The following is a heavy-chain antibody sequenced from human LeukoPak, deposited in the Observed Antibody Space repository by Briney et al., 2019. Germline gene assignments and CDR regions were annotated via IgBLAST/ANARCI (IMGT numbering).Heavy chain of an antibody. CDR1: GYSISSGYY. D-gene: IGHD3-9*01. CDR2: IYYSGST. J-gene: IGHJ4*02. Sequence: SETLSLTCTVSGYSISSGYYWGWIRQPPGKGLEWIGSIYYSGSTYYNPSLKSRVTISVDTSKNQFSLKLSSVTAADTAVYYCASQLLTGYYRGGHYFDYWGQGTLVTVSS. V-gene: IGHV4-38-2*02. CDR3: ASQLLTGYYRGGHYFDY.